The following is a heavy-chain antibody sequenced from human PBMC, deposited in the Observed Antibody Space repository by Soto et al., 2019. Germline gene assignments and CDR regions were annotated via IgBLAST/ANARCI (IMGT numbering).Heavy chain of an antibody. CDR3: VKERYAQLWLEDYGMDV. V-gene: IGHV3-30*18. CDR1: GFTFSSYG. J-gene: IGHJ6*02. D-gene: IGHD5-18*01. CDR2: ISYDGTDK. Sequence: PGGSLRLSCAASGFTFSSYGIHWVRQAPDKGLEWVALISYDGTDKYYADSVKGRFTISRDNSKNTLYLQMSSLGPEDTAVYYCVKERYAQLWLEDYGMDVWGQGTTVTVSS.